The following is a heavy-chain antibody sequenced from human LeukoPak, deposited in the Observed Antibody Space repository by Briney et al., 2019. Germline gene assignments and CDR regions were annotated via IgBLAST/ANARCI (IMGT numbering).Heavy chain of an antibody. Sequence: GASLKISGNGSGYTFSTYWIACVRPMPGKGLEVMGISYPGDSDTRYSPSFQGQVTNSADKSFTSAYLQWSSLKASGTAMYYCARDLLGTTLNGLLFDIWGQGTMVTVSS. D-gene: IGHD1-7*01. J-gene: IGHJ3*02. CDR1: GYTFSTYW. CDR3: ARDLLGTTLNGLLFDI. V-gene: IGHV5-51*01. CDR2: SYPGDSDT.